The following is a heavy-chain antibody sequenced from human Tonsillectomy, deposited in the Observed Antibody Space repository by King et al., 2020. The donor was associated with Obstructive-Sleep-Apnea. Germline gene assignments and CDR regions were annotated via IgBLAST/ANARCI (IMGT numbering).Heavy chain of an antibody. CDR2: FSWNSGSL. D-gene: IGHD2-15*01. V-gene: IGHV3-9*01. Sequence: VQLVQSGGGLVQPGRSLRLSCAASGFTFDDYAIHWGRQAPGKGLEWVAGFSWNSGSLGYADSGKGRLTISRDNAKNSLYLQMNSLRAEDTALYYCAKDVVVAASYAFDIWGQGTMVTVSS. CDR3: AKDVVVAASYAFDI. J-gene: IGHJ3*02. CDR1: GFTFDDYA.